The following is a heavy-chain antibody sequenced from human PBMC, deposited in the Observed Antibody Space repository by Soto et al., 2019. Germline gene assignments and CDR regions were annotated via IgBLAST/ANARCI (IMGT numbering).Heavy chain of an antibody. CDR3: TTGIVLVPAALPGGIDY. CDR2: IKSKTDGGTT. V-gene: IGHV3-15*01. J-gene: IGHJ4*02. Sequence: GGSLRLSCASSGFTFSNAWMSWVRQAPGKGLEWVGRIKSKTDGGTTDYAAPVKGRFTISRDDSKNTLYLQMNSLKTEDTAVYYCTTGIVLVPAALPGGIDYWGQGTLVTVSS. CDR1: GFTFSNAW. D-gene: IGHD2-2*01.